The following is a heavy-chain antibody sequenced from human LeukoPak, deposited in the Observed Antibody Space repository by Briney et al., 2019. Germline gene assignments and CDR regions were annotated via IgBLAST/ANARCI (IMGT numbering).Heavy chain of an antibody. Sequence: SETLSLTCAAYGGSFSGYYWSWIRQPPGKGLEWIGEINHSGSTNYNPSLKSRVTISVDTSKNQFSLKLSSVTAADTAVYYCARGRDYVWGSYRLFDYWGQGTLVTVSS. CDR1: GGSFSGYY. V-gene: IGHV4-34*01. CDR3: ARGRDYVWGSYRLFDY. CDR2: INHSGST. J-gene: IGHJ4*02. D-gene: IGHD3-16*02.